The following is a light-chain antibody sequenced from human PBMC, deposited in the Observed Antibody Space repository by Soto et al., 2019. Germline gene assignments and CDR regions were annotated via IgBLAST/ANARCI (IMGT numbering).Light chain of an antibody. CDR1: QSLSGNY. V-gene: IGKV3-20*01. CDR2: GAS. CDR3: QQYGHSPIT. Sequence: EIVLTQSPGTLSLSPGERVTLSCRASQSLSGNYLAWYQQKPGQAPKFLIYGASNRATGIPDRFSGGGSGIDFALTINRLEPEDFAVYYCQQYGHSPITFGQGTRLEIK. J-gene: IGKJ5*01.